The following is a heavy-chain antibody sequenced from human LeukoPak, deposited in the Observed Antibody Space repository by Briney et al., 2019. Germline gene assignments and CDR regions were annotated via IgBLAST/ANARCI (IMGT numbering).Heavy chain of an antibody. CDR2: IHFSGSA. CDR3: AAKERWLHNWFDP. CDR1: GGSISSYY. V-gene: IGHV4-59*01. D-gene: IGHD5-24*01. Sequence: SETLSLTCTVSGGSISSYYWSWIRQPPGKGLEWIGYIHFSGSANYNPSLKSRVTISVDTSKNQFSLNLRSVTAADTAVYYCAAKERWLHNWFDPWGQGTLVTVSS. J-gene: IGHJ5*02.